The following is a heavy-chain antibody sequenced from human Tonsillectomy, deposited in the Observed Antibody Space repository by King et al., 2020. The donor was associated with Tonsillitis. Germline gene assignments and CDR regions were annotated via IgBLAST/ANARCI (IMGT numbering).Heavy chain of an antibody. CDR1: SGSISGDGYY. CDR2: ISYIGRP. Sequence: VQLQESGPGLVKPSQTLSLTCTVSSGSISGDGYYWNWSRQHTGRGLEWNGYISYIGRPSYNPSLQSRVTISVDTSKNQFSLKLSSVTAADTAVYYCARAQYSSSWFPLDPWGQGTLVSVSS. D-gene: IGHD6-13*01. CDR3: ARAQYSSSWFPLDP. J-gene: IGHJ5*02. V-gene: IGHV4-31*03.